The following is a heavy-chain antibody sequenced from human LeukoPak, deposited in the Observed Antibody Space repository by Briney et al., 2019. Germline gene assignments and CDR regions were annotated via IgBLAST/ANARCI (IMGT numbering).Heavy chain of an antibody. CDR2: IYSGGST. CDR1: GFTVSSNY. J-gene: IGHJ3*02. Sequence: PGGSLRLSCAASGFTVSSNYMSWVRQAPGKGLEWVSVIYSGGSTYYADPVKGRFTISRDNSKNTLYLQMNSLRSEDTAVYYCARRGVPAGPYYDFWSGNNDAFDIWGQGTMVTVSS. V-gene: IGHV3-53*05. D-gene: IGHD3-3*01. CDR3: ARRGVPAGPYYDFWSGNNDAFDI.